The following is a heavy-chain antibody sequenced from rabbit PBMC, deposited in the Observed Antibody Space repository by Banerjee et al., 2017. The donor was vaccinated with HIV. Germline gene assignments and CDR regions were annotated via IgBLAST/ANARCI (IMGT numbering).Heavy chain of an antibody. CDR3: VRETETYAADVGYGYYFNL. V-gene: IGHV1S40*01. CDR1: GFTLSRYW. D-gene: IGHD6-1*01. CDR2: IAAGDGST. J-gene: IGHJ4*01. Sequence: QSLEESGGDLVKPGASLTLTCTASGFTLSRYWICWVRQAPGKGPEWIACIAAGDGSTYYASWAKGRFTISKISSTTVTLQMTSLTAADTATYFCVRETETYAADVGYGYYFNLWGPGTLVTVS.